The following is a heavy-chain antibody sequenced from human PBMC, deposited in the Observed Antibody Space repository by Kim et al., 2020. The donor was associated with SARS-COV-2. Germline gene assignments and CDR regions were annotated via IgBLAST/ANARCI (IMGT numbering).Heavy chain of an antibody. D-gene: IGHD3-10*01. CDR1: GFTFSSYE. J-gene: IGHJ4*02. CDR3: ARGTEVAMVRGAVDY. CDR2: ISSSGSTI. V-gene: IGHV3-48*03. Sequence: GGSLRLSCAASGFTFSSYEMNWVRQAPGKGQEWVSYISSSGSTIYYADSVKGRFTISRDNAKNSLYLQMNSLRAEDTAVYYCARGTEVAMVRGAVDYWGQGTLVTVSS.